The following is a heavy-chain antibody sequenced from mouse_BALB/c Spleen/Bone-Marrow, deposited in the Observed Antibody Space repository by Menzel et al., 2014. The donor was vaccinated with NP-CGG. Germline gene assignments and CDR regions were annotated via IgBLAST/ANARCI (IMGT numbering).Heavy chain of an antibody. Sequence: EVMLVESGGGLVQPGGSLKLSCAASRFDFSRYWMSWVRQAPGKGLEWIGEINPDSSTINYTPSLKDKFIIPRDNAKNTLYLQMSKVRSEDTALYYCARLSYYGRFAYWGQGTLVTVSA. V-gene: IGHV4-1*02. CDR2: INPDSSTI. J-gene: IGHJ3*01. CDR1: RFDFSRYW. D-gene: IGHD1-1*01. CDR3: ARLSYYGRFAY.